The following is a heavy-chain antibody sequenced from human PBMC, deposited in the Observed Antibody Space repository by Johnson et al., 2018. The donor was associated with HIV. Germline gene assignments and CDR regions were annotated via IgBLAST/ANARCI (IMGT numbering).Heavy chain of an antibody. J-gene: IGHJ3*02. CDR1: GFTFSNYG. CDR2: IRYDESNK. V-gene: IGHV3-30*02. Sequence: QVQLVESGGGLIQPGGSLRLSCAASGFTFSNYGMHWVRQAPGKGLAWVAFIRYDESNKYYADSLKGRFTISRDNSKNTLYLQMNSLRAEDTAVYYCARVGQKLVPVPRGAFDIWGQGTMVTVSS. CDR3: ARVGQKLVPVPRGAFDI. D-gene: IGHD6-6*01.